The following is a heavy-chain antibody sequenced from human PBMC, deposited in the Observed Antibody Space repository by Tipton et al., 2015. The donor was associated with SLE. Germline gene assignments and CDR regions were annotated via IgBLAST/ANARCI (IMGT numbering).Heavy chain of an antibody. V-gene: IGHV4-39*07. Sequence: TLSLTCTVSGGSISSSSYYWGWIRQPPGKGLEWIGSIYYRGSTYYNPSLKSRVTISVDTSKNQFSLKLSSVTAADTAVYYCASYDSSGSFDYWGQGTLVTVSS. CDR3: ASYDSSGSFDY. J-gene: IGHJ4*02. CDR2: IYYRGST. D-gene: IGHD3-22*01. CDR1: GGSISSSSYY.